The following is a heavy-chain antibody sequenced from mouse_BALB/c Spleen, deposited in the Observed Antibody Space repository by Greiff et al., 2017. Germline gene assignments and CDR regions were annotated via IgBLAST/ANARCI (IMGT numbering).Heavy chain of an antibody. J-gene: IGHJ4*01. D-gene: IGHD1-1*01. CDR3: ARGGFHYGSSYPPYAMDY. CDR1: GFTFSDYY. Sequence: DVQLVESGGGLVKPGGSLKLSCAASGFTFSDYYMYWVRQTPEKRLEWVATISDGGSYTYYPDSVKGRFTITRDNAKNNLYLQMSSLKSEDTAMYYCARGGFHYGSSYPPYAMDYWGQGTSVTVSS. V-gene: IGHV5-4*02. CDR2: ISDGGSYT.